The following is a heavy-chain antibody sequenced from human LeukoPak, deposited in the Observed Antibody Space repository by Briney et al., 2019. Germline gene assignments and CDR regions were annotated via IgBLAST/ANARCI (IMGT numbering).Heavy chain of an antibody. J-gene: IGHJ4*02. D-gene: IGHD2-15*01. V-gene: IGHV4-30-2*01. CDR1: GGSISSGGYS. CDR2: IYHSGST. CDR3: ARARSGGPDY. Sequence: SETLSLTCAVSGGSISSGGYSWSWIRQPPGKGLEWIGYIYHSGSTYYNPSLKSRVTISVDRSKSQFSLKLSSVTAADTAVYYCARARSGGPDYWGQGTLVTVSS.